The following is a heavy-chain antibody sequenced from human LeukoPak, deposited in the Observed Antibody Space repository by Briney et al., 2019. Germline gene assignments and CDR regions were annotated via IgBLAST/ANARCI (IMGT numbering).Heavy chain of an antibody. CDR1: GGSISSYY. CDR2: LYYGGST. J-gene: IGHJ2*01. Sequence: PSETLSLTCTVSGGSISSYYWSWIRQPPGKGLEWIGYLYYGGSTNYNPSLKSRVTISVDTSKNEFSLKLSSVTAADTAVYFCAGXXDYXQXSGXYSGNRYFDLWGRGTLVTVSS. V-gene: IGHV4-59*01. D-gene: IGHD3-22*01. CDR3: AGXXDYXQXSGXYSGNRYFDL.